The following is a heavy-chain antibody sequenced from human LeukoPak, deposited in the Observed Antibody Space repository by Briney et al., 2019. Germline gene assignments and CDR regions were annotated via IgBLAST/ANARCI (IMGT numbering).Heavy chain of an antibody. V-gene: IGHV1-8*03. J-gene: IGHJ4*02. CDR2: MNPNSGNT. Sequence: ASVKVSCKASGYTFSNYDINWVRQATGQGLEWMGWMNPNSGNTGYAQKFQGRVTITRNTSISTAYMELNSLRSDDTAVYYCATGRKGELSYWGQGTLVTVSS. CDR1: GYTFSNYD. D-gene: IGHD3-16*02. CDR3: ATGRKGELSY.